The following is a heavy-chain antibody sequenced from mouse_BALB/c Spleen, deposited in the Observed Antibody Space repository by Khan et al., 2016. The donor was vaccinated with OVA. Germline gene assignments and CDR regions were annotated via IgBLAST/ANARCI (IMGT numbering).Heavy chain of an antibody. D-gene: IGHD3-3*01. CDR3: ARSKYLARY. Sequence: QVRLQQSGPGLVAPSQSLSITCTVYGYSLTRYGVHWVRQPPGKGLEWLGLIWAGGSTNYNWALMSRLSISIDNSKSLVFLIMNSLQIDDTALYYCARSKYLARYWGQGTTLTVSS. CDR1: GYSLTRYG. J-gene: IGHJ2*01. V-gene: IGHV2-9*02. CDR2: IWAGGST.